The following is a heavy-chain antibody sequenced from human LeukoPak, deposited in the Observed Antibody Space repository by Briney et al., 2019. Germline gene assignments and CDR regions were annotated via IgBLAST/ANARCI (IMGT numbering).Heavy chain of an antibody. CDR2: ISSSSSTI. CDR1: GFTFSSYS. Sequence: GGSLRLSCADSGFTFSSYSMNWVRQAPGKGLEWVSYISSSSSTIYYADSVKGRFTISRDNSKNTLYLQMNSLRAEDTAVYYCAKDVGIVGATELDYWGQGTLVTVSS. V-gene: IGHV3-48*01. CDR3: AKDVGIVGATELDY. J-gene: IGHJ4*02. D-gene: IGHD1-26*01.